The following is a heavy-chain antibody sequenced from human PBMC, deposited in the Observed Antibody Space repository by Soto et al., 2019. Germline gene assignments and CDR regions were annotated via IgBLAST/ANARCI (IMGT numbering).Heavy chain of an antibody. CDR1: GFTFNNYW. D-gene: IGHD2-2*01. J-gene: IGHJ4*02. CDR2: IKQDGSEK. V-gene: IGHV3-7*01. Sequence: GGSLRLSCAASGFTFNNYWMSWVRQAPGKGLEWVANIKQDGSEKYYVDSVKGRFTISRDNAKNSLYLQMNSLRAEDTAVYYCAKNKRYCCSNNYFVFDDWGQGTLVTVSS. CDR3: AKNKRYCCSNNYFVFDD.